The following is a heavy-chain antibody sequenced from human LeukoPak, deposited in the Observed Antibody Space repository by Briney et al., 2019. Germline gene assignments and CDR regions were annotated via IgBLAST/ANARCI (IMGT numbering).Heavy chain of an antibody. D-gene: IGHD1-26*01. V-gene: IGHV3-23*01. Sequence: GGSLRLSCVASGVTLSNYAMSWARQAPGKGLEWVSGISSSGSGGNTYYADSVKGRFTISRDSPRNTLFLHMNTLRAEDTAIYYCAKERTVGASYWYFDLWGRGTLVTVSS. J-gene: IGHJ2*01. CDR3: AKERTVGASYWYFDL. CDR1: GVTLSNYA. CDR2: ISSSGSGGNT.